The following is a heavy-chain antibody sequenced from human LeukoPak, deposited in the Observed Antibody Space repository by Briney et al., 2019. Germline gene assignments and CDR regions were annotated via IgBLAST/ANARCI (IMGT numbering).Heavy chain of an antibody. Sequence: SETLSLTCAVYGGSFSGYYWSWIRQPPGKGLEWIGEINHSGSTNYNPSLKSRVTISVDTSKNQFSLKLSSVTAADTAVYYCARVVWAVAGYHFDYWGQGTLVTVSS. V-gene: IGHV4-34*01. CDR3: ARVVWAVAGYHFDY. D-gene: IGHD6-19*01. CDR2: INHSGST. CDR1: GGSFSGYY. J-gene: IGHJ4*02.